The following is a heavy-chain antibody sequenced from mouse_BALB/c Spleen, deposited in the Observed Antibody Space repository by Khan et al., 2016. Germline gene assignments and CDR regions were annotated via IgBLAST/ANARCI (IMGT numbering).Heavy chain of an antibody. CDR2: ISYSGST. CDR3: ARGDGYPWFAY. V-gene: IGHV3-2*02. J-gene: IGHJ3*01. D-gene: IGHD2-3*01. CDR1: GYSITSDYA. Sequence: EVQLQESGPGLVKPSQSLSLTCTVTGYSITSDYAWYWIRQFPGNKLEWMGYISYSGSTSYNPSLKSRISITRDTSKNQFFLQLNSVTTEDAATDYCARGDGYPWFAYWGQGTLVTVSA.